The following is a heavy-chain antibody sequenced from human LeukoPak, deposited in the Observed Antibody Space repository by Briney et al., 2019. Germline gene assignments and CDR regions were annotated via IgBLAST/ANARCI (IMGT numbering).Heavy chain of an antibody. J-gene: IGHJ4*02. Sequence: AAPLSLTCTVSGGSISSYYWSWIRQPPGKGLEWIGYIYYSGRTNYNPSLKSRVTISVDTSKNQFSLKLSSVTAADTAVYYCARDRTDGGLRYYFDYWGQGTLVSVS. D-gene: IGHD4-23*01. CDR3: ARDRTDGGLRYYFDY. CDR1: GGSISSYY. CDR2: IYYSGRT. V-gene: IGHV4-59*01.